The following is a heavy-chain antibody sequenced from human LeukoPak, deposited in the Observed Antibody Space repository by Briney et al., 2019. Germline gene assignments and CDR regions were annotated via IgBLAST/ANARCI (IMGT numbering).Heavy chain of an antibody. CDR2: IWYDGSNK. J-gene: IGHJ1*01. Sequence: GGSLRLSCAASGFTFRTYGMHWVRQAPGKGLEWAAVIWYDGSNKYYADSVKGRFTISRDNSKNTLYLQMNSLRAEDTAVYYCARALGYCSGGSCYPEYFQHWGQGTLVTVSS. D-gene: IGHD2-15*01. CDR1: GFTFRTYG. V-gene: IGHV3-33*01. CDR3: ARALGYCSGGSCYPEYFQH.